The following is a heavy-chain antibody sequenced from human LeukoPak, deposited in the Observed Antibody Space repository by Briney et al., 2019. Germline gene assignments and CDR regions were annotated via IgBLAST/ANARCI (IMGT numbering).Heavy chain of an antibody. CDR3: ARVLSSGWPRCFDY. V-gene: IGHV4-59*01. J-gene: IGHJ4*02. D-gene: IGHD6-19*01. CDR2: IYYSGST. Sequence: SETLSLTCTASGGSISSYYWSWIRQPPGKGLEWIGYIYYSGSTNYNPSLKSRVTISVDTSKNQFSLKLSSVTAADTAVYYCARVLSSGWPRCFDYWGQGTLVTVSS. CDR1: GGSISSYY.